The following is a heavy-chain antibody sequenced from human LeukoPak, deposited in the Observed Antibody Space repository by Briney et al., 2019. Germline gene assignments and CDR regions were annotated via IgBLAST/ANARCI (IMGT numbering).Heavy chain of an antibody. CDR1: GFTFSSYA. J-gene: IGHJ4*02. CDR3: ARKGYSSGRTHFDY. CDR2: ISGSGDNT. V-gene: IGHV3-23*01. Sequence: GGSLRLSCAASGFTFSSYAMSWVRQAPGKGLEWVSGISGSGDNTYYADSVKGRFTISRDNSKNTLYLQMNSLRAEDTAVYYCARKGYSSGRTHFDYWGQGTLVTVSS. D-gene: IGHD6-19*01.